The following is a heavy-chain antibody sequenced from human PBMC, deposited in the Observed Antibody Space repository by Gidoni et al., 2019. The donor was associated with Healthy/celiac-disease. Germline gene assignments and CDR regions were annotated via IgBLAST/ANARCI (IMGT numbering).Heavy chain of an antibody. D-gene: IGHD6-25*01. J-gene: IGHJ5*02. CDR2: INHSGST. CDR3: ARSGSAAVLDWFDP. Sequence: QVQLQQWGAGLLKPSETLSLTCAVYGGSSSGYYWSWIRQPPGKGLEWIGEINHSGSTNYNPSLKSRVTISVDTSKNQFSLKLSSVTAADTAVYYCARSGSAAVLDWFDPWGQGTLVTVSS. V-gene: IGHV4-34*01. CDR1: GGSSSGYY.